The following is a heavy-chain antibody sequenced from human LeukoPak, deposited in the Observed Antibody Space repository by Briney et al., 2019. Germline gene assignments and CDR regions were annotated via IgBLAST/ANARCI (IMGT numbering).Heavy chain of an antibody. Sequence: PSETLSLTCTVSNGSISSGNYYWSWIRQPAGKGLEWIGRIYSSGSTNYNPSLKSRVTISVDTSNNQFSLKLSSVTAADTAVYYCARHLVKVPAALDYWGQGSLVTVSS. CDR1: NGSISSGNYY. D-gene: IGHD2-2*01. CDR2: IYSSGST. J-gene: IGHJ4*02. CDR3: ARHLVKVPAALDY. V-gene: IGHV4-61*02.